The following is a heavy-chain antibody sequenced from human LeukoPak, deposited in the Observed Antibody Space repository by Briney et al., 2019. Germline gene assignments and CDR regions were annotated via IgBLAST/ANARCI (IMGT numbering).Heavy chain of an antibody. Sequence: SETLSLTCTVSGGSISGSSYYWAWIRQPPGKGLEWIGSGFYSGSAYYNPSLKSQLTISVDTSKNQFSLDLSSVTAADAAVYYCARLRGAMTPVTSDFDYWGQGILVTVSS. V-gene: IGHV4-39*01. CDR2: GFYSGSA. CDR3: ARLRGAMTPVTSDFDY. J-gene: IGHJ4*02. D-gene: IGHD4-17*01. CDR1: GGSISGSSYY.